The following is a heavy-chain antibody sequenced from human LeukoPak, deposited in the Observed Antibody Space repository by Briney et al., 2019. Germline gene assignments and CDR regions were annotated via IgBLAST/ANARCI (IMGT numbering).Heavy chain of an antibody. J-gene: IGHJ6*03. D-gene: IGHD5-18*01. Sequence: PSETLSLTCTVSGYSISSGYYWSFIRQPPGKGLEWIGGIYHSGHTFYNPSLKSRVTISVETSKNQFSLKLNSVTAADTAVYYCARTTEGGYSYGYSYYYYMDVWGRGTTVTISS. V-gene: IGHV4-38-2*02. CDR1: GYSISSGYY. CDR3: ARTTEGGYSYGYSYYYYMDV. CDR2: IYHSGHT.